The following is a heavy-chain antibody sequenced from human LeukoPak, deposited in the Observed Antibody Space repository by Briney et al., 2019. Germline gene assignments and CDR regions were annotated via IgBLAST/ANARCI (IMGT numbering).Heavy chain of an antibody. CDR3: AREAVTHYYYYYYMDV. V-gene: IGHV1-46*01. D-gene: IGHD4-17*01. J-gene: IGHJ6*03. CDR1: GYTFTRYY. Sequence: ASVKVSCKASGYTFTRYYMHWVRQAPGQGLEWMGIINPSGGSTSYAQKFQGRVTMTRDMSTSTVYMELSSLRSEDTAVYYCAREAVTHYYYYYYMDVWGKGTTVTVSS. CDR2: INPSGGST.